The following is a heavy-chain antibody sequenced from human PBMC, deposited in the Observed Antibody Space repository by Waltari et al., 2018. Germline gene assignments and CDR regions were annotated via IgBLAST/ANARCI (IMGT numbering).Heavy chain of an antibody. J-gene: IGHJ3*02. CDR1: GYTFTSYA. CDR3: ASSMITFGGVIGYAFDI. D-gene: IGHD3-16*02. CDR2: INAGNGNT. V-gene: IGHV1-3*01. Sequence: QVQLVQSGAEVKKPGASVKVSCKVSGYTFTSYAMHWVRQAPGQRLEWLGWINAGNGNTKYCQKFQGRGTITSDTATSTAYMELSSLRSEDTAVYYCASSMITFGGVIGYAFDIWGQGTMVTVSS.